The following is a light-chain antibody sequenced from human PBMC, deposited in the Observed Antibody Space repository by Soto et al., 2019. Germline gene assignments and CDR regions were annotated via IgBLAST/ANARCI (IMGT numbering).Light chain of an antibody. J-gene: IGKJ5*01. CDR2: DAS. Sequence: IVMTHSPGTLSVSPGERVTLSCSSSQSVSSNLAWYQQRPGQAPRLLIYDASNRATGIPARFSGSGSGTDFTLTISSLEPEDFAVYYCQQRSNWITFGQGTRLEIK. CDR3: QQRSNWIT. CDR1: QSVSSN. V-gene: IGKV3-11*01.